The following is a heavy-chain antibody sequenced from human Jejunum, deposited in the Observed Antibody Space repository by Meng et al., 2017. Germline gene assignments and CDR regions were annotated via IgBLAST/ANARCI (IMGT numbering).Heavy chain of an antibody. CDR3: ARGYSGTYRDDY. CDR2: IDSDGSTT. D-gene: IGHD1-26*01. J-gene: IGHJ4*02. V-gene: IGHV3-74*03. CDR1: GFTFSSYW. Sequence: GGSLRLSCAASGFTFSSYWMHWVRQAPGKGLVWVSRIDSDGSTTTYADSVKGRFTISRDNARNTLHLQMNSLGAEDTAVYYCARGYSGTYRDDYWGQGTLVTVSS.